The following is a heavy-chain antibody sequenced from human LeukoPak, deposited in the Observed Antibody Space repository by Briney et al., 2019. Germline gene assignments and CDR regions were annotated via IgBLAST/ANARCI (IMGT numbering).Heavy chain of an antibody. Sequence: SETLSLTCTVSGGSISSYYWSWIRQPPGKGLEWIGYIYYSGSTNYNPSLMSRVTISVDTSKNQFSLKLSSVTAADTAVYYCARSLKNLYYMDVWGKGTTVTVSS. CDR2: IYYSGST. D-gene: IGHD1-14*01. CDR1: GGSISSYY. J-gene: IGHJ6*03. CDR3: ARSLKNLYYMDV. V-gene: IGHV4-59*01.